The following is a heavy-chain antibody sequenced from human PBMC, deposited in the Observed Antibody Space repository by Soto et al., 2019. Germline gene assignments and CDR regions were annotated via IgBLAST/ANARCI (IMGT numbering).Heavy chain of an antibody. V-gene: IGHV5-10-1*01. CDR2: IDPSDSYT. D-gene: IGHD2-21*02. J-gene: IGHJ4*02. CDR1: GYSFTSYW. Sequence: PGESLKISCKGSGYSFTSYWISWVRQMPGKGLEWMGRIDPSDSYTNYSPSFQGHVTISADRSISTAYLQWSSLKASDTAMYYCARPTGGDSDYWGQGTLVTVSS. CDR3: ARPTGGDSDY.